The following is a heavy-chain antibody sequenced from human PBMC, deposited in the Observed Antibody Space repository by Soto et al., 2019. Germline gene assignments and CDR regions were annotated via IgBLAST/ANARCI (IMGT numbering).Heavy chain of an antibody. Sequence: EVQLVESGGGLVQPGGSLRLSCAASGFTFSHYWMYWVRQAPGKGLVCVSRISSDGSYASYADSVKGRFTISRDSAKSTLYLQMHSLRAEDPGVYYCARAFDSLVQPAYWGQGTLVTVSS. CDR3: ARAFDSLVQPAY. CDR1: GFTFSHYW. CDR2: ISSDGSYA. J-gene: IGHJ4*02. V-gene: IGHV3-74*01. D-gene: IGHD3-9*01.